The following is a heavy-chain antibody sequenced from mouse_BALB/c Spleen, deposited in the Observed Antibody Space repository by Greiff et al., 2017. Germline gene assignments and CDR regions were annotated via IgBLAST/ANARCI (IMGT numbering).Heavy chain of an antibody. J-gene: IGHJ4*01. CDR1: GFTFSSYG. V-gene: IGHV5-6-3*01. CDR2: INSNGGST. Sequence: EVHLVESGGGLVQPGGSLKLSCAASGFTFSSYGMSWVRQTPDKRLELVATINSNGGSTYYPDSVKGRFTISRDNAKNTLYLQMSSLKSEDTAMYYCARLYYRYDAMDYWGQGTSVTVSS. D-gene: IGHD2-14*01. CDR3: ARLYYRYDAMDY.